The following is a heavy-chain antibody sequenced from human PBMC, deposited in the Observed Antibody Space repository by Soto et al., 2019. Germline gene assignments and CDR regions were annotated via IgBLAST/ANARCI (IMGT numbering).Heavy chain of an antibody. D-gene: IGHD3-22*01. CDR1: DGSFSGYY. CDR3: ARPHYDSNTFYSFYDY. V-gene: IGHV4-34*01. Sequence: SETLSLTCAVYDGSFSGYYWSWIRQPPGKGLEWIGEISHGGSTNYSPSLKSRVTISVDTSKNHFSLELSSVTAADTAVYFCARPHYDSNTFYSFYDYWGQGTLVTVSS. CDR2: ISHGGST. J-gene: IGHJ4*02.